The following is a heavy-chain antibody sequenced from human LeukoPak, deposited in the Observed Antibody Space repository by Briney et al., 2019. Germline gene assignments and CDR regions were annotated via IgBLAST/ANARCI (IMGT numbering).Heavy chain of an antibody. CDR3: ARRGIAAAGTSYYYYYMDV. V-gene: IGHV4-34*01. CDR1: GESFSGYY. Sequence: SETLSLTCTVYGESFSGYYWSWIRQPPGKGLEWIGEINHSGSTNYNPSLKSRVTISVDTSKNQFSLKLSSVTAADTAVYYCARRGIAAAGTSYYYYYMDVWGKGTTVTVSS. J-gene: IGHJ6*03. D-gene: IGHD6-13*01. CDR2: INHSGST.